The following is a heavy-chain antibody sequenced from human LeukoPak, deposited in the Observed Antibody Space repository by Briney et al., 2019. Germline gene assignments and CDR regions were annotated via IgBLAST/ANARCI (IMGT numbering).Heavy chain of an antibody. D-gene: IGHD2-2*01. CDR3: ARDAGGCSSTSCYADWFDP. CDR2: ISYDGSNK. CDR1: GFTFSSYA. Sequence: GRSLRLSCAASGFTFSSYAMHWVRQAPGKGLEWAAVISYDGSNKYYADSVKGRFTISRDNSKNTLYLQMNSLRAEDTAVYYCARDAGGCSSTSCYADWFDPWGQGTLVTVSS. J-gene: IGHJ5*02. V-gene: IGHV3-30*04.